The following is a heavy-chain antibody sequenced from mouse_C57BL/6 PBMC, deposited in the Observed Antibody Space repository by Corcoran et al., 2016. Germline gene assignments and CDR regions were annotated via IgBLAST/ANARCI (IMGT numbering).Heavy chain of an antibody. Sequence: EVQLQQSGPELVKPGASVKISCKASGYTFTDYYMNWVKQSHGKSLEWIGDINPNNGGTSYNQKFKGKATLTVDKSSSTAYMELRSLTSEDSAVYYCARLNYSNDMDYWGQGTSVTVSS. J-gene: IGHJ4*01. CDR3: ARLNYSNDMDY. D-gene: IGHD2-5*01. CDR1: GYTFTDYY. CDR2: INPNNGGT. V-gene: IGHV1-26*01.